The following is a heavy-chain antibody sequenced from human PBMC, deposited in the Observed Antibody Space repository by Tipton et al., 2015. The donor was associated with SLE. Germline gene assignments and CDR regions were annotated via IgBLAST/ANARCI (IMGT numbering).Heavy chain of an antibody. CDR1: GFTFWSHD. J-gene: IGHJ4*02. V-gene: IGHV3-30*02. CDR2: IRADGSNK. Sequence: SLRLSCATSGFTFWSHDMDWVRQAPGKGLEWVAFIRADGSNKDHADSVKGRFTISRDNSKNTLYLQMNRLRVEDTAVYYCAGGTGAYFDHWGQGTLVTVSS. D-gene: IGHD3-16*01. CDR3: AGGTGAYFDH.